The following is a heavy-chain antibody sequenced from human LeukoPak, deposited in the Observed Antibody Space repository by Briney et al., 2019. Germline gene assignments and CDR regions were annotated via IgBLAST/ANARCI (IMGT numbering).Heavy chain of an antibody. CDR1: GGSFSGYY. D-gene: IGHD2-15*01. Sequence: PSETLSLTCAVYGGSFSGYYWSWIRQPPGKGLEWIGEINHSGSTNYNPSLKSRVTISVDTSKNQSSLKLSSVTAADTAVYYCARRNGPYCSGGSCYPHSFNYGMDVWGQGTTVTVSS. CDR2: INHSGST. J-gene: IGHJ6*02. V-gene: IGHV4-34*01. CDR3: ARRNGPYCSGGSCYPHSFNYGMDV.